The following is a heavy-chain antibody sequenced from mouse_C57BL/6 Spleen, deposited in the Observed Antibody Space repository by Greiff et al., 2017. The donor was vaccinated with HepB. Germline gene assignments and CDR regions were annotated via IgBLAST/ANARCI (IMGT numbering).Heavy chain of an antibody. V-gene: IGHV1-61*01. D-gene: IGHD2-1*01. Sequence: QVQLQQPGAELVRPGSSVKLSCKASGYTFTSYWMDWVKQRPGQGLEWIGNIYPSDSETHYNQKFKDKATLTVDKSSSTAYMQLSSLTSEDSAVYYCARRVYSGYIDYWGQGTTLTVSS. J-gene: IGHJ2*01. CDR2: IYPSDSET. CDR3: ARRVYSGYIDY. CDR1: GYTFTSYW.